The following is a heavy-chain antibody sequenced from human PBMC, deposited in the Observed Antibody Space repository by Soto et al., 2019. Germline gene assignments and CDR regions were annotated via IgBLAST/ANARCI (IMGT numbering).Heavy chain of an antibody. Sequence: GGSLRLSCAASGFTFSSYAMSWVRQAPGKGLEWVSAISGSGGSTYYADSVKGRFTISRDNSKNTLYLQMNSLRAEDTAVYYCAKRQASSPSYSSGWFDYWGQGTLVTVSS. D-gene: IGHD6-19*01. V-gene: IGHV3-23*01. J-gene: IGHJ4*02. CDR2: ISGSGGST. CDR3: AKRQASSPSYSSGWFDY. CDR1: GFTFSSYA.